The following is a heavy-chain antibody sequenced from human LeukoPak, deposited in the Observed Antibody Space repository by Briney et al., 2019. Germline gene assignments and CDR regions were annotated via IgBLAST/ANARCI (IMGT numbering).Heavy chain of an antibody. J-gene: IGHJ6*03. D-gene: IGHD1-7*01. CDR1: GASMRNIY. Sequence: SGNLSFTCSVSGASMRNIYWSWIRQPPGEGLEWIGYINSTGSTSYNPSLKRRVTTSVNTSQNQFSLKLSSVTAADTAVYYCARTGTTRYYYYMDVWGKGTTVTISS. CDR3: ARTGTTRYYYYMDV. CDR2: INSTGST. V-gene: IGHV4-59*01.